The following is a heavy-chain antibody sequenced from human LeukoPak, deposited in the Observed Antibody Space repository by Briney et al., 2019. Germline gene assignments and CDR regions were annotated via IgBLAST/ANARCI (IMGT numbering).Heavy chain of an antibody. J-gene: IGHJ4*02. D-gene: IGHD6-19*01. CDR1: GVTFSSYG. CDR3: AKDHGKQWLVYYFDY. CDR2: ISYDGSNK. Sequence: GGSLRLSCAASGVTFSSYGMHWVRQAPGKGLEWVAVISYDGSNKYYADSVKGRFTISRDNSKNTLYLQMNSLRAEDTAVYYCAKDHGKQWLVYYFDYWGQGTLVTVSS. V-gene: IGHV3-30*18.